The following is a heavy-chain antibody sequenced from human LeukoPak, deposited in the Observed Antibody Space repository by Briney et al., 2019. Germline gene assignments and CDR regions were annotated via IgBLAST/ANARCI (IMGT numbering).Heavy chain of an antibody. Sequence: SETLSLTCTVSGGSISSYYWSWLRQPPGKGLEWIGYIYYSGSTNYNPSLKSRVTISVDTSKNQFSLKLSSVTAADTAVYYCAREGGYSRDWGQGNLVTVSS. CDR2: IYYSGST. CDR1: GGSISSYY. J-gene: IGHJ4*02. D-gene: IGHD6-13*01. CDR3: AREGGYSRD. V-gene: IGHV4-59*01.